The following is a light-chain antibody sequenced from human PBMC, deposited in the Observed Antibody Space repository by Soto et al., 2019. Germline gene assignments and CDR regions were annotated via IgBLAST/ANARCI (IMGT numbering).Light chain of an antibody. V-gene: IGLV8-61*01. CDR3: VLYMGSGISV. CDR2: STD. J-gene: IGLJ2*01. Sequence: QAVVTQEPSFSVSPGGTVTLTCGLRSGSVSTSYYPSWYQQTPGQAPRTLIYSTDTLSSGVPDRFSGSILGNKAALTITGAQADDESDYYCVLYMGSGISVFGGGTQLTVL. CDR1: SGSVSTSYY.